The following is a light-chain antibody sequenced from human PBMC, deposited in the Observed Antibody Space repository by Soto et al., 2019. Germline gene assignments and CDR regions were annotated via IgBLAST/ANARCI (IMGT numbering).Light chain of an antibody. CDR2: GAS. J-gene: IGKJ1*01. V-gene: IGKV3-15*01. CDR3: QPYAQWPQVT. Sequence: EIVMTQSPATLSVSPGERATLSCRASQTVNTYLAWYQHRPGQAPRLLIYGASARATGIPARFSGSGTGTEFTLTINSMQSEDFAVYYWQPYAQWPQVTFGQGTKVEI. CDR1: QTVNTY.